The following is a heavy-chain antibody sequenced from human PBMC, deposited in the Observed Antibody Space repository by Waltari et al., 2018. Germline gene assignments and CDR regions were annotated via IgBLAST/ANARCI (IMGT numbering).Heavy chain of an antibody. CDR2: ISYDGSNK. D-gene: IGHD6-13*01. Sequence: QVQLVESGGGVVQPGRSLRLSCAASGFTFSSYGMHWVRQAPGKGLEWVAVISYDGSNKYYADSVKGRFTISRDNSKNTLYLQMNSLRAEDTAVYYCAKDHPPYSSSWYEWYNWFDPWGQGTLVTVSS. CDR1: GFTFSSYG. J-gene: IGHJ5*02. CDR3: AKDHPPYSSSWYEWYNWFDP. V-gene: IGHV3-30*18.